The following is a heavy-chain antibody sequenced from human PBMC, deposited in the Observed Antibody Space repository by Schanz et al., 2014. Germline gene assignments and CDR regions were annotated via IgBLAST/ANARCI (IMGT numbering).Heavy chain of an antibody. D-gene: IGHD3-3*01. V-gene: IGHV4-34*01. CDR3: ARGYDFWSGLRGGDY. CDR2: INQSGRA. J-gene: IGHJ4*02. Sequence: QVQLQQWGAGLLKPSETLSLSCAVYGGSLSGYYWGWVRQPPRKGLEWIGEINQSGRASYNPSLKVGVTYSLEPPNNKSPLKVTSVTAADTALYFCARGYDFWSGLRGGDYWGQGTLVTVSS. CDR1: GGSLSGYY.